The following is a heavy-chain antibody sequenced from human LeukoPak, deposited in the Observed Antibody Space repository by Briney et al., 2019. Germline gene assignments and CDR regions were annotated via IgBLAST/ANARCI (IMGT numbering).Heavy chain of an antibody. CDR1: GGSISSGSYY. Sequence: SETLSLTCTVSGGSISSGSYYWSWIRQPPGKGLEWIGEINHSGSTNYNPSLKSRVTISVDTSKNQFSLKLSSVTAADTAVYYCAKVRLYDFWSGYPAFDYWGQGTLVTVSS. CDR3: AKVRLYDFWSGYPAFDY. D-gene: IGHD3-3*01. V-gene: IGHV4-39*07. CDR2: INHSGST. J-gene: IGHJ4*02.